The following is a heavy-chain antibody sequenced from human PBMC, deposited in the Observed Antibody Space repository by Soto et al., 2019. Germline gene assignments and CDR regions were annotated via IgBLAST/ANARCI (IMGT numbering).Heavy chain of an antibody. D-gene: IGHD2-8*01. Sequence: GGSLRLSCAAFGITFSGNWLHWVRQVPGKGLEWVSRISNDGSNIGYADSVKGRFTISRDNAQNTLSLQMNSLSAEDTAVYYCAVSQWGSSFTGYWGQGTLVTVSS. J-gene: IGHJ4*02. CDR2: ISNDGSNI. CDR3: AVSQWGSSFTGY. CDR1: GITFSGNW. V-gene: IGHV3-74*01.